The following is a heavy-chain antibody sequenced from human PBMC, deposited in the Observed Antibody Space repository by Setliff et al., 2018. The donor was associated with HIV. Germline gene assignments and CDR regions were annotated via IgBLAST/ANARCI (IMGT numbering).Heavy chain of an antibody. CDR2: IIPLLGTP. D-gene: IGHD6-19*01. Sequence: SVKVSCKASGGSFRNYAINWVRQAPGQGLEWMGGIIPLLGTPNYAHKFQGRVTITADKYSSTVYMELSSLRSEDSAVFCCARDRSGIAVAAPDAFDVWGQGTMVT. V-gene: IGHV1-69*06. CDR1: GGSFRNYA. J-gene: IGHJ3*01. CDR3: ARDRSGIAVAAPDAFDV.